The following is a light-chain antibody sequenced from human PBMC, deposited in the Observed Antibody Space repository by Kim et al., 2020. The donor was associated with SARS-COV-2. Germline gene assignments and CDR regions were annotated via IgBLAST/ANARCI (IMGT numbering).Light chain of an antibody. CDR2: GKN. CDR1: SLRSYY. Sequence: ALGRTVRSTGQGDSLRSYYASWYQQKPGQAPVLVIYGKNNRPSGIPDRFSGSSSGNTASLTITGAQAEDEADYYCNSRDSSGNHYVFGTGTKVTVL. V-gene: IGLV3-19*01. J-gene: IGLJ1*01. CDR3: NSRDSSGNHYV.